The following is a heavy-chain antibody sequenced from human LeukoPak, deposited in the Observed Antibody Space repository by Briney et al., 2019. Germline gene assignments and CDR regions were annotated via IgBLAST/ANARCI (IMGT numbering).Heavy chain of an antibody. V-gene: IGHV3-23*01. CDR3: AKSGGVRFDP. J-gene: IGHJ5*02. CDR1: GFTFSSYA. Sequence: GGSLRLSCAASGFTFSSYAMSWVRQAPGKGLEWVSAISGRDDSTYYADSVKGRFTISRDSSKNTLYLQMNSLRAEDTAVYYCAKSGGVRFDPWGQGTLVTVSS. CDR2: ISGRDDST. D-gene: IGHD3-16*01.